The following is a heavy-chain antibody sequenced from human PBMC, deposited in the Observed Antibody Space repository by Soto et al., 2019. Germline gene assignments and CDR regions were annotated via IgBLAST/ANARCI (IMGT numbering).Heavy chain of an antibody. V-gene: IGHV3-30*18. J-gene: IGHJ4*02. Sequence: GGSLRLSCAASGFTFSNAWMSWVRQAPGKGLEWVAMISYDGSDQYYGDSVQGRFTIYRDDSKNTVYLQMNSLRAEDTAMYYCAKSTSCIGGSCFPQYWGPGTLVTVSS. CDR2: ISYDGSDQ. D-gene: IGHD2-15*01. CDR1: GFTFSNAW. CDR3: AKSTSCIGGSCFPQY.